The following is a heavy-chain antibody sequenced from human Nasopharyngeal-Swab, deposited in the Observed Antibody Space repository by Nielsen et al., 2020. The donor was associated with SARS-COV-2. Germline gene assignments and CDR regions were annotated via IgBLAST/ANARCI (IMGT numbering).Heavy chain of an antibody. Sequence: GESLKISCAAAGFSFSSYWMNWVRQAPGKGLEWVANIKQDGSEKYYVDSVKGRFTISRDNAKNSLYLQMNSLRAEDTAVYYCARGPGSWYSLDYWAREPWSPSPQ. V-gene: IGHV3-7*01. J-gene: IGHJ4*02. CDR3: ARGPGSWYSLDY. D-gene: IGHD6-13*01. CDR2: IKQDGSEK. CDR1: GFSFSSYW.